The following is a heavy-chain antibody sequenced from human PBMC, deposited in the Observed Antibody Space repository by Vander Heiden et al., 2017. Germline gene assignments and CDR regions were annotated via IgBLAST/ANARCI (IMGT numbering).Heavy chain of an antibody. Sequence: EVQLLESGRGLLQPGVSLRLSCAASASTSGSYAMGWVRQAAGKGLEWVSAISGSGGSTDYADSVKGRFTISRENSKNTLYLQMNSLRAEDTAVYYCAKGGLDLLRGYFDIWGQGTMVTVSS. CDR2: ISGSGGST. D-gene: IGHD6-25*01. J-gene: IGHJ3*02. CDR3: AKGGLDLLRGYFDI. V-gene: IGHV3-23*01. CDR1: ASTSGSYA.